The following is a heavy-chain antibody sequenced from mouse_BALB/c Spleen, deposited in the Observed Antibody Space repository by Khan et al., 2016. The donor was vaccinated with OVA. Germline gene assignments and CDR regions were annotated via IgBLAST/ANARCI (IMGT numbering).Heavy chain of an antibody. D-gene: IGHD1-1*01. CDR2: ISYSGNT. J-gene: IGHJ2*01. Sequence: VQLQQSGPGLVKPSQSLSLTCTVTGYSITSDYAWNWIRQFPGNKLEWMGYISYSGNTKYNPSLKSRISITRDTSKNQFFLQLNSVTIEDAATYYCARVYGGDFDYWGKGTTLTVSS. CDR1: GYSITSDYA. CDR3: ARVYGGDFDY. V-gene: IGHV3-2*02.